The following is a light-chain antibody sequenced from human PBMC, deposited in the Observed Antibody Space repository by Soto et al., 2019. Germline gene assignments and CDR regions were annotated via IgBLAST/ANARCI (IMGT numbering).Light chain of an antibody. Sequence: QSALTQPRSVSGSPGQSVTISCTGTSSDVGFYNYVSWYQQHPGKAPKLMIYDVSKRPSGVPDRFSGSKSGNTASLTISGLQAEDGADYYCCSYAGSYTFYVFGTGTKVTVL. V-gene: IGLV2-11*01. CDR3: CSYAGSYTFYV. J-gene: IGLJ1*01. CDR2: DVS. CDR1: SSDVGFYNY.